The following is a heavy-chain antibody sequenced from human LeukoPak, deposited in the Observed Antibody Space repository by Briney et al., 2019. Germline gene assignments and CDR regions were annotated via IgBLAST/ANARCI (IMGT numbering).Heavy chain of an antibody. V-gene: IGHV3-30*04. Sequence: PGRSLRLSCTASGFTFGDYAMSWFRQAPGKGLEWVAVISYDGSNKYYADSVKGRFTISRDNSKNTLYLQMNSLRAEDTAVYYCARDRGNYYDSSDYYSPLDYWGQGALVTVSS. J-gene: IGHJ4*02. CDR2: ISYDGSNK. D-gene: IGHD3-22*01. CDR3: ARDRGNYYDSSDYYSPLDY. CDR1: GFTFGDYA.